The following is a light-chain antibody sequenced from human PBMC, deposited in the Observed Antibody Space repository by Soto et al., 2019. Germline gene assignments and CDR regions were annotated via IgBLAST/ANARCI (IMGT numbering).Light chain of an antibody. CDR2: DVS. Sequence: QSVLTQPRSVSGSPGQSVTISCTGTSSDVGAYNYVSWYQHHPGKAPKVMIYDVSKRPSGVPDRFSGSKSDSTASLTISGLQAEDEADYYCCAYAGTNILVFGGGTKLTV. J-gene: IGLJ2*01. V-gene: IGLV2-11*01. CDR1: SSDVGAYNY. CDR3: CAYAGTNILV.